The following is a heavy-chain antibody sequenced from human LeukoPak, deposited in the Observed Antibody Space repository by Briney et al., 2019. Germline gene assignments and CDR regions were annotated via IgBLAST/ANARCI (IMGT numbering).Heavy chain of an antibody. D-gene: IGHD1-26*01. J-gene: IGHJ1*01. CDR2: ISGSGVTT. Sequence: GSLLLSCAASGFTFSNFHMTWVRQSPGKGLEWVSAISGSGVTTHYAGSVKGRFSISRDNSKNTLYLQMNSLRAEDTALYYCAKKVVVGATSPYSGFQDWGQGTLVTVSS. CDR1: GFTFSNFH. CDR3: AKKVVVGATSPYSGFQD. V-gene: IGHV3-23*01.